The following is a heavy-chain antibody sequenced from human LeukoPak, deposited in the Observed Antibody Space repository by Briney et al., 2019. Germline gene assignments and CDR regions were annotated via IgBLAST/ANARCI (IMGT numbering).Heavy chain of an antibody. CDR3: TKGRIAVAGPDTFDI. CDR1: GFTFSDYY. Sequence: GGSLRLSCAASGFTFSDYYMSWIRQAPGKGLEWVSYISSSGSTIYYADSVKGRFTISRDNAKNSLYLQMNSLRAEDTALYYCTKGRIAVAGPDTFDIWGQGTMVTVSS. D-gene: IGHD6-19*01. J-gene: IGHJ3*02. CDR2: ISSSGSTI. V-gene: IGHV3-11*01.